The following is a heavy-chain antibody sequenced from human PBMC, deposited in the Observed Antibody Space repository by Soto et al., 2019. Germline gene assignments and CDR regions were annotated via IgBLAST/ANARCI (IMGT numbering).Heavy chain of an antibody. CDR1: GFTFSSYD. CDR3: VKPPGYYYDSTNYYSV. D-gene: IGHD3-22*01. J-gene: IGHJ4*02. Sequence: GESLKISCSASGFTFSSYDIHWVRQAPGKGLEYVSSISSDGSTYYAVSVKGRFTISRDNSRNTLYLRMSSLRAEDTAVYYCVKPPGYYYDSTNYYSVWGQGTLVTVSS. V-gene: IGHV3-64D*06. CDR2: ISSDGST.